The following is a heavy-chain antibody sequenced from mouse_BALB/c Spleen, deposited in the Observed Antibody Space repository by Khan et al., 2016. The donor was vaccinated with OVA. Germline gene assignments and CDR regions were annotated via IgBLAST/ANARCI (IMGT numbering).Heavy chain of an antibody. V-gene: IGHV2-2*02. J-gene: IGHJ3*01. CDR2: IWSGGST. CDR3: ARNYDYDEGLTY. Sequence: QVQLKQSGPGLVQPSQSLSITCTVSGFSLSTYGVHWVRQSPGKGLEWLGVIWSGGSTDYSAAFISRLSIRKDNSKSQVFFKMNSLQANDTAIYYCARNYDYDEGLTYWGQGTLVTVSA. CDR1: GFSLSTYG. D-gene: IGHD2-4*01.